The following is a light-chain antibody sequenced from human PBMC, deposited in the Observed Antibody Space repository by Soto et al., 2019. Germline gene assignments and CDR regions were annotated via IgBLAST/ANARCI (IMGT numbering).Light chain of an antibody. CDR2: DVS. Sequence: EIVLTQSPATLSLSPGGRATLSCRASQSVGSYLAWYQQKPGQPPRLLIEDVSNRATGIPARFSGSGSGTDFTLTISGLEPEDSAVYHCQQRRSWPVTFGQGTRLEIK. V-gene: IGKV3-11*01. J-gene: IGKJ5*01. CDR1: QSVGSY. CDR3: QQRRSWPVT.